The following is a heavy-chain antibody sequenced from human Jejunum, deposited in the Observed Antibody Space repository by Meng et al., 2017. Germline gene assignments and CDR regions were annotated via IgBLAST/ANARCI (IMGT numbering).Heavy chain of an antibody. CDR2: IATHNGDT. Sequence: QVYFVQSGAEVKMPGPSVKVSCKPSGYTFRMYGISLVRQASGPGLEWMGWIATHNGDTKYAQRLQGRVTMTTDITTNTVFMELRSLTSDDTGVYYCAVDCSSTTCYGFDYWGQGTLVTVSS. V-gene: IGHV1-18*01. CDR1: GYTFRMYG. D-gene: IGHD2-2*01. CDR3: AVDCSSTTCYGFDY. J-gene: IGHJ4*02.